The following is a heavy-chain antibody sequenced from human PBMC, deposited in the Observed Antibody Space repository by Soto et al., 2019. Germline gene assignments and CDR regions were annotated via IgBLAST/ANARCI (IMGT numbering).Heavy chain of an antibody. V-gene: IGHV3-48*03. CDR2: ISSSGSTI. CDR3: ARVKRITMVRGVIDGFDY. J-gene: IGHJ4*02. D-gene: IGHD3-10*01. CDR1: GFTFSSYE. Sequence: SGGSLRLSCAASGFTFSSYEMNWVRQAPGKGLEWVSYISSSGSTIYYADSVKGRFTISRDNAKNSLYLQMNSLRAEDTAVYYCARVKRITMVRGVIDGFDYWGQGTPVTVSS.